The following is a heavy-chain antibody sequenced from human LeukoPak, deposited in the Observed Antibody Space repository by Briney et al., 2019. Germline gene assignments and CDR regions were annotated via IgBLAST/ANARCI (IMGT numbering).Heavy chain of an antibody. CDR2: IYYSGST. D-gene: IGHD3-3*01. Sequence: SETLSLTCTVSGGSISSSSYYWGWIRQPPGKGLEWIGSIYYSGSTYYNPSLKSRVTISVDTSKNQFSLKLSSVTAADTAVYYCARHVRFWSGYYTRYFDYWGQGTLVTVSS. CDR1: GGSISSSSYY. CDR3: ARHVRFWSGYYTRYFDY. V-gene: IGHV4-39*01. J-gene: IGHJ4*02.